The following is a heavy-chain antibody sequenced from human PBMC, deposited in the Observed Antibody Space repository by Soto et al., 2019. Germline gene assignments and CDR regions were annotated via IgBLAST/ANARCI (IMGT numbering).Heavy chain of an antibody. CDR1: GGTFSSYS. J-gene: IGHJ4*02. CDR2: IIPLYGKP. V-gene: IGHV1-69*13. D-gene: IGHD6-13*01. Sequence: GASVKVSCKASGGTFSSYSINWVRQAPGQGPEWMGGIIPLYGKPSYAEKFQGRVTITADESTSTAYMELSSLRSEDTAVYYCARVGRRAAAGRYYFEYWGQGTLVTVSS. CDR3: ARVGRRAAAGRYYFEY.